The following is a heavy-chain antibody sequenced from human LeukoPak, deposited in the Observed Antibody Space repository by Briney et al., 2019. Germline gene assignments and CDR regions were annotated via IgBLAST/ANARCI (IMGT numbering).Heavy chain of an antibody. J-gene: IGHJ5*02. CDR3: AKDRLITMVRGVPSWFDP. CDR1: GFTFGSYG. V-gene: IGHV3-30*02. CDR2: IRYDGSNK. Sequence: PGGPLRLSCAASGFTFGSYGMHWVRQAPGKGLEWVAFIRYDGSNKYYADSVKGRFTISRDNSKNTLYLQMNSLRAEDTAVYYCAKDRLITMVRGVPSWFDPWGQGTLVTVSS. D-gene: IGHD3-10*01.